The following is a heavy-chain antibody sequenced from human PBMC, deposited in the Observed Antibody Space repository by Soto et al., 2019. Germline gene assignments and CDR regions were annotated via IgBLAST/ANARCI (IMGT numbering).Heavy chain of an antibody. J-gene: IGHJ3*02. Sequence: ASVKVSCKASGYTFTSYGISWVRQAPGQGLEWMGWISAYNGNTNYAQKLQGRVTMTTDTSTSTAYMELRSLRSDDTAVYYCARGSRGGYCSGDSCYVQDAFDIWGQGTMVTVSS. CDR1: GYTFTSYG. CDR3: ARGSRGGYCSGDSCYVQDAFDI. CDR2: ISAYNGNT. V-gene: IGHV1-18*01. D-gene: IGHD2-15*01.